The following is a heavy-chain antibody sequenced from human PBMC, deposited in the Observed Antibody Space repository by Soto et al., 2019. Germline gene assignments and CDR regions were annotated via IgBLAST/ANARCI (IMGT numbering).Heavy chain of an antibody. J-gene: IGHJ4*02. V-gene: IGHV1-69*13. D-gene: IGHD3-22*01. Sequence: SVKVSCKASGGTFSSYAISWVRQAPGQGLEWMGGIIPIFGTANYAQKFQGRVTITADESTSTAYMELSSLRSEDTAVYYCATEYYYDSSGYHYFDYWGQGTLVTVSS. CDR2: IIPIFGTA. CDR3: ATEYYYDSSGYHYFDY. CDR1: GGTFSSYA.